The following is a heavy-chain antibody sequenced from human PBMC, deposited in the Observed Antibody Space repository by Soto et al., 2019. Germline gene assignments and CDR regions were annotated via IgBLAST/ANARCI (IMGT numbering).Heavy chain of an antibody. J-gene: IGHJ6*02. D-gene: IGHD2-2*01. CDR2: INPNTGGT. CDR1: GFSLTGYY. V-gene: IGHV1-2*02. Sequence: ASVKVSCKASGFSLTGYYFHWIRAAPGQGLEWLGWINPNTGGTTYAQKFQGRVTLTWDTSINTAYMELSSLRPDDKAMYYCARERYQVISDGMDVWGQGTSVTVS. CDR3: ARERYQVISDGMDV.